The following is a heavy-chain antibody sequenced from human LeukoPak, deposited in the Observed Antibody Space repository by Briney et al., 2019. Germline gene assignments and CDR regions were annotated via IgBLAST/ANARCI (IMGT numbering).Heavy chain of an antibody. CDR1: GYTFTGYY. Sequence: GASVKVSCKASGYTFTGYYMHWVQQAPGQGLEWMGWINPNSGGTNYAQKFQGRVTMTRDTSISTAYMELSRLRSDDTAVYYCARECFLGGGDCSFDIWGQGTMVTVSS. D-gene: IGHD2-21*02. J-gene: IGHJ3*02. CDR2: INPNSGGT. V-gene: IGHV1-2*02. CDR3: ARECFLGGGDCSFDI.